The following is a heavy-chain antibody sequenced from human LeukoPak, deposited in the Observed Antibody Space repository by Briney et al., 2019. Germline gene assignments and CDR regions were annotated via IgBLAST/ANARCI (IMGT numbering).Heavy chain of an antibody. CDR1: GFTFSTYG. Sequence: GGSLRLSCAASGFTFSTYGMHWVRQATGKGLEWVAVISHDGSNKYYADSVKGRFTISRDNSKNTLYLQMNSLRAEDTAVYYCARDVRSLFDPWGQGTLVTVSS. V-gene: IGHV3-30*03. J-gene: IGHJ5*02. CDR2: ISHDGSNK. CDR3: ARDVRSLFDP.